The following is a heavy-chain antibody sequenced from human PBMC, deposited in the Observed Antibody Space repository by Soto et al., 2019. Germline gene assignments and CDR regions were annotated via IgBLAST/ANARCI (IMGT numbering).Heavy chain of an antibody. Sequence: QVQLQESGPGLVKPSQTLSLTCTVSGGSISSGDYYWSWIRQPPGKGLEWIGYIYYSGSTYYNPSLQRLVTISVDTSKNQFSLKLSSVTAADTAVYYGARVDYGGNLGWFDPWGQGTLVTVSS. CDR2: IYYSGST. CDR3: ARVDYGGNLGWFDP. D-gene: IGHD4-17*01. V-gene: IGHV4-30-4*01. J-gene: IGHJ5*02. CDR1: GGSISSGDYY.